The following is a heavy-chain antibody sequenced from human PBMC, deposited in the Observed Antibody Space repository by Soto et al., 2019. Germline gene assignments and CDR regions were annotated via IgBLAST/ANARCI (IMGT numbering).Heavy chain of an antibody. CDR1: GYTFTSYG. Sequence: ASVKVSCKASGYTFTSYGISWVRQAPGQGLEWMGWISAYNGNTNYAQKLQGRVTMTTDTSTSTAYMELRSLRSDDTAVYYCARDRVAEGQYYYYGMDVWGQGTTVTVAS. D-gene: IGHD2-15*01. CDR2: ISAYNGNT. CDR3: ARDRVAEGQYYYYGMDV. V-gene: IGHV1-18*04. J-gene: IGHJ6*02.